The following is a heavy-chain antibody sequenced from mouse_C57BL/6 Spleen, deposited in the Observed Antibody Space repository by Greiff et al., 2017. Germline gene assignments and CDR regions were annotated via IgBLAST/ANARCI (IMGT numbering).Heavy chain of an antibody. D-gene: IGHD1-1*01. CDR3: ARSGDYYGSSYQNFDV. CDR1: GYTFTSYG. J-gene: IGHJ1*03. CDR2: IYPRSGNT. V-gene: IGHV1-81*01. Sequence: QVQLKESGAELARPGASVKLSCKASGYTFTSYGISWVKQRTGQGLEWIGEIYPRSGNTYYNEKFKGKATLTADKSSSTAYMELRSLTSEDSAVYFCARSGDYYGSSYQNFDVWGTGTTVTVSS.